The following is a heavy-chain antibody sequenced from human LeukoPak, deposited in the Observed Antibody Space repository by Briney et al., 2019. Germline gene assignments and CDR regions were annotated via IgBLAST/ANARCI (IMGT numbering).Heavy chain of an antibody. CDR1: GFTFNRYA. D-gene: IGHD3-22*01. CDR2: ISYDGSKI. Sequence: GGSLRLSCAASGFTFNRYAMYWVRQAPGKGLEWVAVISYDGSKIHYADSVEGRFTISRDNSKSTLYLQVNSLSAEDTAIYYCARDKGWLDAFDIWGQGTMVTVSS. CDR3: ARDKGWLDAFDI. J-gene: IGHJ3*02. V-gene: IGHV3-30-3*01.